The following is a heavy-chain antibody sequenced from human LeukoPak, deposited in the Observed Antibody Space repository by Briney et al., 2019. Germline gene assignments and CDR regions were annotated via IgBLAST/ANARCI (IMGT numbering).Heavy chain of an antibody. CDR2: VSYDGSNK. V-gene: IGHV3-30*03. CDR1: GFTFSNYD. J-gene: IGHJ4*02. Sequence: GSLRLSCAASGFTFSNYDMHWVRQAPGKGLEWVAVVSYDGSNKYYLNSVKGRFTISRDNSKNTLYLQMNSLRAEDTAVYYCARARYSYPLLWGYWGQGTLVTVSS. D-gene: IGHD5-18*01. CDR3: ARARYSYPLLWGY.